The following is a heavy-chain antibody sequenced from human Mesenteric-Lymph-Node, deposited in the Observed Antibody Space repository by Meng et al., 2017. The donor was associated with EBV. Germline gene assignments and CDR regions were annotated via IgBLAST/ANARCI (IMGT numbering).Heavy chain of an antibody. J-gene: IGHJ4*02. CDR2: IYWDDDK. Sequence: QITLKESGPTLVKLTXTLTLTCTFSGFSLSTTGVGVGWIRQPPGKALEWLALIYWDDDKRYSPSLKNRLTITKDTSKNQVVLTMTKMDPVDTATYFCAHRPYYDILRPFFGYWGQGTLVTVSS. V-gene: IGHV2-5*02. D-gene: IGHD3-9*01. CDR3: AHRPYYDILRPFFGY. CDR1: GFSLSTTGVG.